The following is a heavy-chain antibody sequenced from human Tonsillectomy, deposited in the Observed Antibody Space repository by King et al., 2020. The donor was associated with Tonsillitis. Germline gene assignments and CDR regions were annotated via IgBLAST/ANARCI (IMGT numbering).Heavy chain of an antibody. CDR1: GYTFSSYG. D-gene: IGHD3-10*01. CDR3: AREGLWFGEGDYYYYGMDV. J-gene: IGHJ6*02. V-gene: IGHV3-21*01. Sequence: VQLVESGGGLVKPGGSLRLSCAASGYTFSSYGMNWVRQAPGKGLEWVSSLSSSSSYIYYADSVKGRFTISRDNAKNSLYLQMSRLRAEDTAVYYCAREGLWFGEGDYYYYGMDVWGPGTTVTVSS. CDR2: LSSSSSYI.